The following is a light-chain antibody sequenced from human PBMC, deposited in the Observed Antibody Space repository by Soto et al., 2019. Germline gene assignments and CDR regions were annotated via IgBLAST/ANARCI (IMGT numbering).Light chain of an antibody. Sequence: DIQMTQSPSSLSASVGDRVTITCRAGQDINIYLAWYQQKPGKVPKLLISAASTLQSGVPSRFSGSGSGTDFTLTISSLQPEDVATYYCQKYDDAPLTFGGGTMVEIK. CDR2: AAS. CDR3: QKYDDAPLT. J-gene: IGKJ4*01. CDR1: QDINIY. V-gene: IGKV1-27*01.